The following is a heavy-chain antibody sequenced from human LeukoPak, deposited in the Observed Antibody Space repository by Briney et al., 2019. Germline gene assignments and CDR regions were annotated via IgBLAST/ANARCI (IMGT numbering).Heavy chain of an antibody. D-gene: IGHD6-19*01. J-gene: IGHJ4*02. Sequence: PSYTLSLNCAVYGGCFSGYYWIFIRQPPAKALEWIGEINHSGSTNYNPSLKSRVTISVDMSKNQLSLKLSSVTAADTAVYYCARRVQWLPPDYWGQGTLVTVSS. CDR3: ARRVQWLPPDY. CDR1: GGCFSGYY. CDR2: INHSGST. V-gene: IGHV4-34*01.